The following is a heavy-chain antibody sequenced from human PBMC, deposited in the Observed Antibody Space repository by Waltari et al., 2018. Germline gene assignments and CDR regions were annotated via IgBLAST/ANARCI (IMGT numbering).Heavy chain of an antibody. CDR3: ARGLADRAFAI. V-gene: IGHV1-2*06. D-gene: IGHD3-16*01. J-gene: IGHJ3*02. Sequence: QVQLVQSGAEVKKPGASVKVSCKASGYTFTGYYMHWVRQAPGQGLEWMEQSNPNSGGTNYAQKFKGRVTMTRETSSSTAYMELSRLRSDDTAGYYCARGLADRAFAIWGQGTMVTVSS. CDR1: GYTFTGYY. CDR2: SNPNSGGT.